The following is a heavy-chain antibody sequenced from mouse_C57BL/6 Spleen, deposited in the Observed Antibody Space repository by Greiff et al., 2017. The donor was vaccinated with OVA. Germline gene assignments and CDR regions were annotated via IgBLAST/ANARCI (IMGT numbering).Heavy chain of an antibody. J-gene: IGHJ2*01. V-gene: IGHV1-55*01. CDR2: IYPGSGST. D-gene: IGHD2-4*01. CDR1: GYTFTSYW. Sequence: VQLQQPGAELVKPGASVKMSCKASGYTFTSYWITWVKQRPGQGLEWIGDIYPGSGSTNYNEKFKSKATLTVDTSSSTAYMQLSSLTSEDSSVYYCARWEYDYGGDYWGQGTTLTVSS. CDR3: ARWEYDYGGDY.